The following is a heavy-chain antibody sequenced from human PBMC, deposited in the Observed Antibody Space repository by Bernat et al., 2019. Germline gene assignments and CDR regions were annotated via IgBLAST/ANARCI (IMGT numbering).Heavy chain of an antibody. J-gene: IGHJ5*02. D-gene: IGHD3-3*01. CDR2: ISWNSGGL. Sequence: EVQLVESGGGLAQPGKSLRLSCAASGFTFDDYAMHWVRQTPGKGLEWVSGISWNSGGLGYADSVKGRFTISRDNAKNFLYLQMTRLRPEDTAFYYCAKRGHDFWSGYLFDNWGQGTLVTVSS. CDR1: GFTFDDYA. V-gene: IGHV3-9*01. CDR3: AKRGHDFWSGYLFDN.